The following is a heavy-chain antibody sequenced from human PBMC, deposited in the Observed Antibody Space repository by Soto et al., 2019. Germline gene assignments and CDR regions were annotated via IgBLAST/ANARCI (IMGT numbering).Heavy chain of an antibody. J-gene: IGHJ4*02. V-gene: IGHV3-53*01. Sequence: PGGSLRLSCAASGFTVSSNYMVWVRQAPGRGLEWVSVLYSGGSTSYADSVRGRFTVSRDNSKNTLYLQMNSLRAEDTAVYYCAKAGGYSSSPPFDYWGRGTLVTVSS. CDR2: LYSGGST. D-gene: IGHD6-13*01. CDR1: GFTVSSNY. CDR3: AKAGGYSSSPPFDY.